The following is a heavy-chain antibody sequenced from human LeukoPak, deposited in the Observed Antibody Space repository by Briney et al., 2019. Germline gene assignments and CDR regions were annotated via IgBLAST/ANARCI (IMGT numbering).Heavy chain of an antibody. V-gene: IGHV1-2*02. CDR3: ARVYDFWSGYPSDY. D-gene: IGHD3-3*01. CDR2: INPNSGGT. J-gene: IGHJ4*02. Sequence: ASVKVSCKASGYTFTGYYMHWVRQAPGQGLEWMGWINPNSGGTNYAQKFQGRVTMTRDTSISTAYMELSRLRSDDTAVYYCARVYDFWSGYPSDYWGQGTLVTVSS. CDR1: GYTFTGYY.